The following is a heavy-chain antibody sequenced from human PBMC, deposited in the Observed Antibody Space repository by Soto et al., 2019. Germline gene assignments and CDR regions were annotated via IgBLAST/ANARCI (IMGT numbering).Heavy chain of an antibody. J-gene: IGHJ3*02. Sequence: QVQLVQSGAEVKKPGSSVKVSCKASGGSFTSYAISWVRQAPVQGLEWMGGIIPIFGAPNYAQKVQGRVTIIEDKATSTAYMELSSLRSEDTALYYCARAGPVSGNHAFDIWGQGTLVTVSS. CDR2: IIPIFGAP. CDR1: GGSFTSYA. CDR3: ARAGPVSGNHAFDI. D-gene: IGHD6-19*01. V-gene: IGHV1-69*06.